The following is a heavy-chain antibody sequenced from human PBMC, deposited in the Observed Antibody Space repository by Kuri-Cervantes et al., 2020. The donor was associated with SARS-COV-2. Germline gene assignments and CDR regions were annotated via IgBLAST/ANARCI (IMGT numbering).Heavy chain of an antibody. CDR3: AKSGLVDCSGEDCYIH. CDR1: GFTFSRHG. D-gene: IGHD2-15*01. V-gene: IGHV3-30*18. Sequence: GESLKISCAASGFTFSRHGMHWVRQAPGKGLEWVAVISYDESIENYADSVKGRFTISRDNSKKMVYLQMDSLRAEDTAVYYCAKSGLVDCSGEDCYIHWGQGALVTVSS. J-gene: IGHJ4*02. CDR2: ISYDESIE.